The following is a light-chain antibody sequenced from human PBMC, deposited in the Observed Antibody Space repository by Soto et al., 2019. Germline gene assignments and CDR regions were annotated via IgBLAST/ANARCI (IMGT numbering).Light chain of an antibody. Sequence: EIVLTQSPGTLSLSPGERATLSCRASQSVSSSYLAWYQQKPGQAPRLLIYGASSRSTGITDRFSGSGSGTDFTLTISRLEPEDFAVYYCQQYGSSPPWTFGQGTKVETK. CDR2: GAS. CDR3: QQYGSSPPWT. J-gene: IGKJ1*01. CDR1: QSVSSSY. V-gene: IGKV3-20*01.